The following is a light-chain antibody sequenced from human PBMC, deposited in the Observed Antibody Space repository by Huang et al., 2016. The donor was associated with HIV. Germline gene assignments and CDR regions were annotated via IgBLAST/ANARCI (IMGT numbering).Light chain of an antibody. Sequence: EIVMTQSPATLSVSPGERATLSCRASQSVVSNLAWYQLKPDEAPRLVIYAASTRATGIPPRFSGSGSGTEFTLTITSLQSEDFAVYCCQQYYNWPPRYTFGQGTKLEIK. CDR1: QSVVSN. J-gene: IGKJ2*01. CDR3: QQYYNWPPRYT. CDR2: AAS. V-gene: IGKV3-15*01.